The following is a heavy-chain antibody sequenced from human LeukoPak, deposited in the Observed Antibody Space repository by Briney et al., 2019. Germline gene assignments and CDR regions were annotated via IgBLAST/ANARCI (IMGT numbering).Heavy chain of an antibody. Sequence: PSETLSLTCTVSGGSISSYYWSWIRQPPGKGLEWIGYIYYSGSTNYNPSLKSRVTISVDTSKNQFSLKLSSVTAADTAVYYCARGAGIYGDEFDYWGQGTLVPVSS. CDR3: ARGAGIYGDEFDY. J-gene: IGHJ4*02. CDR1: GGSISSYY. CDR2: IYYSGST. D-gene: IGHD4-17*01. V-gene: IGHV4-59*08.